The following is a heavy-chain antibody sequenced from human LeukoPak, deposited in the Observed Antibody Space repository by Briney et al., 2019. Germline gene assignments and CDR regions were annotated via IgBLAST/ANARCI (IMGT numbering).Heavy chain of an antibody. Sequence: GGSLRLSCAASGFTFSSYAMHWVRQAPGKGLEWVAVISYYGSNKYYADSVKGRFTISRDNSKNTLYLQMNSLRAEDTAVYYCARGGIAARYNWFDPWGQGTLVTVSS. V-gene: IGHV3-30*01. CDR2: ISYYGSNK. CDR3: ARGGIAARYNWFDP. J-gene: IGHJ5*02. CDR1: GFTFSSYA. D-gene: IGHD6-6*01.